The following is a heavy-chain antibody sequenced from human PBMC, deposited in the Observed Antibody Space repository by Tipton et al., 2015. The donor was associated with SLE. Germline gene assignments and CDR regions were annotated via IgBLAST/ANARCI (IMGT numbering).Heavy chain of an antibody. J-gene: IGHJ4*02. CDR2: ISYDGSNK. CDR3: AKDYRGGGHCIDY. D-gene: IGHD2-15*01. Sequence: SLRLSCAASGFTFSSYSMHWVRQAPGKGLEWVAVISYDGSNKYYADSVKGRFTISRDNSKNTLYLQMNSLRAEDTAVYYCAKDYRGGGHCIDYWGQGTLVTVSS. CDR1: GFTFSSYS. V-gene: IGHV3-30*18.